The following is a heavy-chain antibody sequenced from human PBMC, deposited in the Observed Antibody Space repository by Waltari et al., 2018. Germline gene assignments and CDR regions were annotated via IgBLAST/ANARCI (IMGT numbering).Heavy chain of an antibody. V-gene: IGHV3-23*04. D-gene: IGHD4-17*01. CDR1: GFRFSRHA. CDR2: ISDNGIIT. J-gene: IGHJ4*02. Sequence: EVQLVESGGGLVQPGESLRLSCAGSGFRFSRHAMTWVRQAPEKGLEWVSSISDNGIITFYGDSVKGRFTISRDNSKSTLYLQLSGLRAEDTAVYYCAKKPYDHAYGDYFDYWGQGTLVTVSS. CDR3: AKKPYDHAYGDYFDY.